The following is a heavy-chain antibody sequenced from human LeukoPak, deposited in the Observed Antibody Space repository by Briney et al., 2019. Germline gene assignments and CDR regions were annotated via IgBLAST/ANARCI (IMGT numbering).Heavy chain of an antibody. D-gene: IGHD6-13*01. Sequence: GGSLRLSCAASGFTFSSYSMNWVRQAPGKWLEWVSYIIGSSSTIYYADSVKGRFTISRDNAKNSLYLQMNSLRAEDTAVYYCARDLVSSSWYEEYFQHWGQGTLVTVSS. CDR2: IIGSSSTI. CDR1: GFTFSSYS. V-gene: IGHV3-48*01. CDR3: ARDLVSSSWYEEYFQH. J-gene: IGHJ1*01.